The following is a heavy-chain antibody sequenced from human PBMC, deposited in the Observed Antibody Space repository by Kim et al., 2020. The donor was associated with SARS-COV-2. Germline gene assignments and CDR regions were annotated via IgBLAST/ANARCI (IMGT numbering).Heavy chain of an antibody. V-gene: IGHV3-23*01. CDR3: ARNRAGFDY. CDR1: GFTFSNYV. CDR2: IGGGGGAT. Sequence: GGSLRLSCAASGFTFSNYVMNWVCQAPGKGLEWVSTIGGGGGATYYADSVKGRFTISRDNSKNTLYLQMNSLRAEDTAVYYCARNRAGFDYWGQGTLVTVSS. J-gene: IGHJ4*02.